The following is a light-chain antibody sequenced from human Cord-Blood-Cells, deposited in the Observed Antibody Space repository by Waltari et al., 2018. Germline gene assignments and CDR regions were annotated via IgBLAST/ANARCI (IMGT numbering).Light chain of an antibody. V-gene: IGKV3-11*01. CDR3: QQRSNWPLT. Sequence: EIVLTQSPATLSSSPGDRATLSCRASQSVSSYLAWYQQKPGQAPRLLIYDAANRATGIPARFSGSVSGTDFTLTISSLEPEDFAVYYCQQRSNWPLTFGGGTKVEIK. CDR2: DAA. J-gene: IGKJ4*01. CDR1: QSVSSY.